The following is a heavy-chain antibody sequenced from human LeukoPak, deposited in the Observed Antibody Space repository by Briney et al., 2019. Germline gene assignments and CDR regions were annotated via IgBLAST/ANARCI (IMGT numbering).Heavy chain of an antibody. D-gene: IGHD1-26*01. J-gene: IGHJ4*02. CDR2: ISYDGSNK. Sequence: PGGSLRLSCAASGFTFSSYAMHWVRQAPGKGLEWVAVISYDGSNKYYADSVKGRFTISRDNSKNTLYLQMNSLRAEDTAVYYCARPPIVGATWLDYWGQGTLVTVSS. CDR1: GFTFSSYA. V-gene: IGHV3-30-3*01. CDR3: ARPPIVGATWLDY.